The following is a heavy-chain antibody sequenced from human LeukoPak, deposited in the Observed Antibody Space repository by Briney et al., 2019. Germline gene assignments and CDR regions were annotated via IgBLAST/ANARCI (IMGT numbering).Heavy chain of an antibody. D-gene: IGHD4-23*01. J-gene: IGHJ3*02. CDR2: IYYSGST. V-gene: IGHV4-39*01. Sequence: SETLSLTCTVSGGSISSSSYYWGWIRQPPGKGLEWIGSIYYSGSTYYNPSLKSRVTISVDTSKNQFSLKLSSVTAADTAVYYCATLDYGGNNDAFDIWGQGTMVTVSS. CDR1: GGSISSSSYY. CDR3: ATLDYGGNNDAFDI.